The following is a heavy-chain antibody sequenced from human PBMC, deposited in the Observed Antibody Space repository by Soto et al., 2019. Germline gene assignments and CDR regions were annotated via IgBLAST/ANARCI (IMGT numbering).Heavy chain of an antibody. V-gene: IGHV4-4*02. Sequence: SETLSLTCAVAGGSISSSNWWSWVRQPPGKGLEWIGEIYHSGSTNYNPSLKSRVTISVDTSKNQFSLKLSSVTAADTAVYYCARGRYYDFWSGYSQFDYWGQGTLVTVSS. CDR3: ARGRYYDFWSGYSQFDY. J-gene: IGHJ4*02. CDR2: IYHSGST. D-gene: IGHD3-3*01. CDR1: GGSISSSNW.